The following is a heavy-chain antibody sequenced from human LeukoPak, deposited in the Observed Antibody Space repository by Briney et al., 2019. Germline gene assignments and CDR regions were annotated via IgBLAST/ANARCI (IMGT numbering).Heavy chain of an antibody. D-gene: IGHD1-1*01. Sequence: GESLKISCAASGFTFSTYAVSWIRQAPGKGLEWVSIISGSGGSTYYADSVKGRFTISRDNSKNTLYLQMNSLRAEDTAVYYCAKERLTTTAFDYWGQGTLVTVSS. CDR1: GFTFSTYA. CDR2: ISGSGGST. CDR3: AKERLTTTAFDY. V-gene: IGHV3-23*01. J-gene: IGHJ4*02.